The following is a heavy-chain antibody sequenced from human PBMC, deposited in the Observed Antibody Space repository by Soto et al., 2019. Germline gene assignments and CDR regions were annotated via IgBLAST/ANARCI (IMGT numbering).Heavy chain of an antibody. Sequence: EVQLVESGGGLVKPGGSLRLSCAASGFTFSSYSMNWVRQAPGKGLEWVSSISSSSSYIYYADSVKGRFTISRDNAKNSLYLQMNSLRAEDTAVYYCARVHYYEPSGHPPNDYWGQGTLVTVSS. D-gene: IGHD3-22*01. CDR3: ARVHYYEPSGHPPNDY. CDR2: ISSSSSYI. J-gene: IGHJ4*02. V-gene: IGHV3-21*01. CDR1: GFTFSSYS.